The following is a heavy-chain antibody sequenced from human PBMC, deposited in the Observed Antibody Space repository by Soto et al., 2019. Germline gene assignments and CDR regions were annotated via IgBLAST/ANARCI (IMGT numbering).Heavy chain of an antibody. V-gene: IGHV3-30-3*01. Sequence: LRLSCAGSGFTFSNHAVHSVRQAPCTGLEWVAVILYDGGVQHYADSAKGRSTVSRDNSKNIDYLKMNSLTPDDTAPYSCWRGASVAALNWFDPWGQGTLVNVS. D-gene: IGHD6-6*01. CDR2: ILYDGGVQ. CDR1: GFTFSNHA. CDR3: WRGASVAALNWFDP. J-gene: IGHJ5*02.